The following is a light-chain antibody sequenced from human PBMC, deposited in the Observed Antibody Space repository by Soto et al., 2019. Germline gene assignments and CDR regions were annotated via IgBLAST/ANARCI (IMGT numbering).Light chain of an antibody. CDR3: QQYGSFSPIT. V-gene: IGKV1-5*01. CDR1: RSISNW. CDR2: DAS. Sequence: DIQMTQSPSSVSASVGDRVTITCRASRSISNWLAWYQQRPGIAPKLLIFDASILQSGVPSRFSGSGSGTEFTLSISRLQTDDFATYYCQQYGSFSPITFGGGTKVDIK. J-gene: IGKJ4*01.